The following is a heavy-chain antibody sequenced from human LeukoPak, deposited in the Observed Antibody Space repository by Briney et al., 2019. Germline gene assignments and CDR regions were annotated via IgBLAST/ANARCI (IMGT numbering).Heavy chain of an antibody. CDR2: ISSSSSYI. J-gene: IGHJ4*02. CDR3: ARVSTYYYDSGSSGPHYFDY. CDR1: GFTFSSYS. Sequence: PGGSLRLSCAASGFTFSSYSMNWVRQAPGKGPEWVSSISSSSSYIYYADSVKGRFTISRDNAKNSLYLQMNSLRAEDTAVYYCARVSTYYYDSGSSGPHYFDYWGQGTLVTVSS. V-gene: IGHV3-21*01. D-gene: IGHD3-10*01.